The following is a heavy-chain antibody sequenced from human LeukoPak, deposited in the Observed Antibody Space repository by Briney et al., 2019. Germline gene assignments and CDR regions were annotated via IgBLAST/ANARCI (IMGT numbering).Heavy chain of an antibody. CDR1: GFTFSTYW. J-gene: IGHJ4*02. CDR2: INSDGSST. D-gene: IGHD3-22*01. Sequence: GGSLRLSCAASGFTFSTYWMHWVRQAPGKGLVWVLRINSDGSSTNYADSVKGRFTISRDNAKNTLYLQMNSLRAEDTAVYYCARDLETYDSSLIDYWGRGTLVTVSS. CDR3: ARDLETYDSSLIDY. V-gene: IGHV3-74*01.